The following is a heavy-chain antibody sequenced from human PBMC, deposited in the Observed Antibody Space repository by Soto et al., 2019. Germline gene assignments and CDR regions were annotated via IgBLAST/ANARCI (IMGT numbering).Heavy chain of an antibody. CDR1: GFTVSSNY. CDR3: ARTAGGTYASAEYFQH. J-gene: IGHJ1*01. CDR2: IYSGGST. V-gene: IGHV3-53*02. D-gene: IGHD6-13*01. Sequence: EVQLVETGGGLIQPGGSLRLSCAASGFTVSSNYTSWVRQAPGKGLEWGSVIYSGGSTYYADSVKGRFTISRDNSKNTLYLQMNSLRAEDTAVYYCARTAGGTYASAEYFQHWGQGTLVTVSS.